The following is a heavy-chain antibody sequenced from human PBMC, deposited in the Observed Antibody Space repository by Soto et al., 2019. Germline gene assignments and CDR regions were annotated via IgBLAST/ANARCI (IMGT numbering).Heavy chain of an antibody. CDR3: ARAQGAVAGNDWFDP. Sequence: LSLTCAVSGYSISSGYYWGWIRQPPGKGLEWIGSIYHSGSTYYNPSLKSRVTISVDTSKNQFSLKLSSVTTADTAVYYCARAQGAVAGNDWFDPWGQGTLVTVSS. J-gene: IGHJ5*02. D-gene: IGHD6-19*01. V-gene: IGHV4-38-2*01. CDR1: GYSISSGYY. CDR2: IYHSGST.